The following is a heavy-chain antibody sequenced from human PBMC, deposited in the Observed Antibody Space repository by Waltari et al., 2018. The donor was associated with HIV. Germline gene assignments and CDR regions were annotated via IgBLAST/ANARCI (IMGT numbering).Heavy chain of an antibody. V-gene: IGHV3-7*03. CDR3: ARAEI. CDR1: GFPFNPLW. J-gene: IGHJ4*02. CDR2: IKEDGSAR. Sequence: EMQLVQSGGGLVQPGGSLRLSCAASGFPFNPLWMSWGRQAAGKGLEWVANIKEDGSARAYVASVRGRFTISRDNTKNVLFLQMDSLRVEDTAIYYCARAEIWGQGTVVTVSS.